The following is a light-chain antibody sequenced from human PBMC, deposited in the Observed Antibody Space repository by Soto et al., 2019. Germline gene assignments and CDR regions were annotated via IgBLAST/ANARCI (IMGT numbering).Light chain of an antibody. CDR1: QSVSIN. Sequence: EIVMTQSPATLSVSPGERATLSCRASQSVSINLAWYQQKPGQAPRLLIYGASTRATGIPARFSGSGSGTEFTLTINTLQSEDLAVDYCRHYNNWPPWTFGQGTKVEIK. V-gene: IGKV3-15*01. CDR2: GAS. CDR3: RHYNNWPPWT. J-gene: IGKJ1*01.